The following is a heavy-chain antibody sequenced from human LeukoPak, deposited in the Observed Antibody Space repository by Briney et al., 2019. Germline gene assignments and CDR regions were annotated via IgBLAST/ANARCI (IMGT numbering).Heavy chain of an antibody. CDR3: ASEGDYDSSGYPRLVDY. Sequence: GGSLRLSCAASGFTVSSNYMSWVRQAPGKGLEWVSAISGSGGSTYYADSVKGRFTISRDNSKNTLYLQMNSLRAEDTAVYYCASEGDYDSSGYPRLVDYWGQGTLVTVSS. V-gene: IGHV3-23*01. D-gene: IGHD3-22*01. CDR2: ISGSGGST. CDR1: GFTVSSNY. J-gene: IGHJ4*02.